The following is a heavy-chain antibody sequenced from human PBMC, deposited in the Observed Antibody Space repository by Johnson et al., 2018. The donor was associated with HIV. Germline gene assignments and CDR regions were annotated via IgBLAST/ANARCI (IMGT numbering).Heavy chain of an antibody. J-gene: IGHJ3*02. CDR2: IKSKTDGGTT. Sequence: VQLVESGGGSVKPGESLKISCEASGFSFTNAWMSWVRQAPGKGLEWVGRIKSKTDGGTTDYAAPVKGRFTISRDDSKNTLYLQINSLKTEDTAVYYCTTGFAAFDIWGQGTMVTVSS. V-gene: IGHV3-15*01. CDR3: TTGFAAFDI. CDR1: GFSFTNAW.